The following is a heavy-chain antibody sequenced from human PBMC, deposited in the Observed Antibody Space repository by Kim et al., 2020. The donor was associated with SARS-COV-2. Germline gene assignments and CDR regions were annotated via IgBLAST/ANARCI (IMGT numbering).Heavy chain of an antibody. J-gene: IGHJ4*02. CDR2: ISTDGRET. Sequence: GGSLRLSCSVFGFSFSHYAMYWVRQAPGKGLEYVSAISTDGRETFYTDSVKGRFTISRDNSKNTLYLQMTSLRPEDTALYYCAKTSSTWPRQFDYWGQGT. V-gene: IGHV3-64D*09. CDR1: GFSFSHYA. D-gene: IGHD6-13*01. CDR3: AKTSSTWPRQFDY.